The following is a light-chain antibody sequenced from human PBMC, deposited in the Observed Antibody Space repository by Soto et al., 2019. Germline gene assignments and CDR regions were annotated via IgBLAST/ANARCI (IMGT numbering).Light chain of an antibody. CDR2: GNS. J-gene: IGLJ2*01. V-gene: IGLV1-40*01. CDR3: RSYVSSKTRYV. CDR1: SSNIGAGYD. Sequence: QSVLTQPPSVSGAPGQRVTISCTGSSSNIGAGYDVHWYQQLPGTAPKLLIYGNSNRPSGVPDRFSGSKSGTSASLAITGLQAEDEADYYCRSYVSSKTRYVFGGGTKLTVL.